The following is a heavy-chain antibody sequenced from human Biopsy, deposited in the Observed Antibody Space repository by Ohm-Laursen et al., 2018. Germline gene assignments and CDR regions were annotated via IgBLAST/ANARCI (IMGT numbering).Heavy chain of an antibody. CDR2: IYSGGNT. D-gene: IGHD2/OR15-2a*01. CDR1: GYSIIPSGPEN. CDR3: ARGMRTTGWPYFDY. J-gene: IGHJ4*02. V-gene: IGHV4-61*01. Sequence: SDTLSLTCTLSGYSIIPSGPENWSWIRQPPGQGLQYIGFIYSGGNTNYNPSLRSRVTMSVDMSKNQFSLRLNSVTAADTAVYYCARGMRTTGWPYFDYWGQGILVTVSS.